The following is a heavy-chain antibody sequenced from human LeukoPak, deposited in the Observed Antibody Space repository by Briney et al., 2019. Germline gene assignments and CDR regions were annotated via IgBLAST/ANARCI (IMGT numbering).Heavy chain of an antibody. CDR2: ISAYNGNT. CDR3: ARLGKRETYYDVWSGYYSGFYYYYYMDV. J-gene: IGHJ6*03. CDR1: GYTFTSYG. Sequence: GASVKVSCKASGYTFTSYGISWVRQAPGQRLEWMGWISAYNGNTNYAQKLQGRVTMTTDTSTSTAYMEMRSLRSDDTAVYYCARLGKRETYYDVWSGYYSGFYYYYYMDVWGKGTTVTVSS. D-gene: IGHD3-3*01. V-gene: IGHV1-18*01.